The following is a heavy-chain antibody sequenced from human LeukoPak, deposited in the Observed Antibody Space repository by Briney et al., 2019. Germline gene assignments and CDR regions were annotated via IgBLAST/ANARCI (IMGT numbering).Heavy chain of an antibody. CDR2: ISGSGGST. D-gene: IGHD4-17*01. Sequence: GGSLRLSCAASGFTFSSYAMSWVRQAPGKGLEWVSAISGSGGSTYYADSVKGRFTISRDNSKNTLYLQMNSLRAVDTAVYYCAKDPDYGDYALDYWGQGTLVTVSS. CDR1: GFTFSSYA. J-gene: IGHJ4*02. CDR3: AKDPDYGDYALDY. V-gene: IGHV3-23*01.